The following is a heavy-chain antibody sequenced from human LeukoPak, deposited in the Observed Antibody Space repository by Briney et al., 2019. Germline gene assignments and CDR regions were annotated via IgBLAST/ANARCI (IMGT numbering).Heavy chain of an antibody. CDR3: ARGRYCGGDCRYYFDY. CDR1: GYTFTSYG. V-gene: IGHV1-2*02. CDR2: INPNSGGT. Sequence: APVKVSCKASGYTFTSYGISWVRQAPGQGLEWMGWINPNSGGTNYAQKFQGRVTMTRDTSISTAYMELSRLRSDDTAVYYCARGRYCGGDCRYYFDYWGQGTLVTVSS. D-gene: IGHD2-21*02. J-gene: IGHJ4*02.